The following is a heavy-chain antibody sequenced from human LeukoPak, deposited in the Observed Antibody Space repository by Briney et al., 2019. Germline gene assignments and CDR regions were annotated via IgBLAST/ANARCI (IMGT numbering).Heavy chain of an antibody. Sequence: GASVKVSCTASGYTFTSYDINWVRQATGQGLEWMGWMNPNSGNTGYAQKFQGRVTMTRNTSISTAYMELSSLRSEDTAVYYCARGVAAAGYDLLEYYFDYWGQGTLVTVSS. D-gene: IGHD6-13*01. CDR1: GYTFTSYD. CDR2: MNPNSGNT. CDR3: ARGVAAAGYDLLEYYFDY. V-gene: IGHV1-8*01. J-gene: IGHJ4*02.